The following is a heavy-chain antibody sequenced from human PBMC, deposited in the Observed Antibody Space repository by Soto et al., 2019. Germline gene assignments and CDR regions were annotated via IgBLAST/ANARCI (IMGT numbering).Heavy chain of an antibody. CDR2: IYPGDSDT. D-gene: IGHD5-18*01. J-gene: IGHJ4*02. CDR1: GYTFSSYR. Sequence: GESLKISCKGSGYTFSSYRIGWVRQVPGKGLEWMGNIYPGDSDTRYSPSFRGQVSISADKSIGTAYLQWSSLQASDTAIYYCARTRGYSYGFLPPDFDYWGQGTLVTVSS. V-gene: IGHV5-51*01. CDR3: ARTRGYSYGFLPPDFDY.